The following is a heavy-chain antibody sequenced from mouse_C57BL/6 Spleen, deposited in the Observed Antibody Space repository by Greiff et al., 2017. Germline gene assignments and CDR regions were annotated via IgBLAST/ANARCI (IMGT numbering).Heavy chain of an antibody. J-gene: IGHJ1*03. CDR3: ARWYDAYWYFDV. CDR2: INPSTGGT. Sequence: VQLQQSGPELVKPGASVKISCKASGYSFTGYYMNWVKQSPEKSLEWIGEINPSTGGTTYNQKFKAKATLTVDKSSSTAYMQLKSLTSEDSSVYYCARWYDAYWYFDVWGTGTTVTVSS. V-gene: IGHV1-42*01. D-gene: IGHD2-3*01. CDR1: GYSFTGYY.